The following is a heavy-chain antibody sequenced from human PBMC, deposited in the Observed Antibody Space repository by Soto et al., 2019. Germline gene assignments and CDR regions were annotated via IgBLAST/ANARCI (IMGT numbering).Heavy chain of an antibody. D-gene: IGHD3-22*01. Sequence: QVQLQESGPGLVKPSETLSLTCTVSGGSISSYYWSWIRQPPGKGLEWIGYIYYSGSTNYNPSLKSRVTISVDTSKNQFSLKLSSVTAADTAVYYCARMKYYYDSSGYYYFDYWGQGTLVTVSS. CDR3: ARMKYYYDSSGYYYFDY. CDR1: GGSISSYY. V-gene: IGHV4-59*01. J-gene: IGHJ4*02. CDR2: IYYSGST.